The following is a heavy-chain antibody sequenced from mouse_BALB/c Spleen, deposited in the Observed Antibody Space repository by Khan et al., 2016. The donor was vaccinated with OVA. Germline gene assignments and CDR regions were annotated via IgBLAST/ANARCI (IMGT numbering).Heavy chain of an antibody. CDR2: ISYSGST. CDR1: GYSITSDYA. D-gene: IGHD2-3*01. Sequence: EVQLVESGPGLVKPSQSLSLTCTVTGYSITSDYAWNWLRQFPGNKLEWMGYISYSGSTSYTPSLKSRISITRHTSKNQFFLQLNSVTTEDTDKYYWARRGDGYYGAMDYWGQGTSVTVSS. CDR3: ARRGDGYYGAMDY. V-gene: IGHV3-2*02. J-gene: IGHJ4*01.